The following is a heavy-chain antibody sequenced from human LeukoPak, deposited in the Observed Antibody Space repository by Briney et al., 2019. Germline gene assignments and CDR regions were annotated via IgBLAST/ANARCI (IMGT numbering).Heavy chain of an antibody. J-gene: IGHJ3*02. CDR3: AREFGQPNDAFDI. CDR2: INPSGGST. D-gene: IGHD3-10*01. V-gene: IGHV1-46*01. Sequence: ASVKVSCKASGYTFTSYYMHWVRQAPGQGLEWMGIINPSGGSTSYAQKFQGRVTMTRDTSTSTVYMELCSLRSEDTAVYYCAREFGQPNDAFDIWGQGTMVTVSS. CDR1: GYTFTSYY.